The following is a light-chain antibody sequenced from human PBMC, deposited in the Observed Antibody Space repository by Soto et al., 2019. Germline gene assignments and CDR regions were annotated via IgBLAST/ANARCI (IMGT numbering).Light chain of an antibody. V-gene: IGKV1-5*01. CDR1: QTISSG. J-gene: IGKJ1*01. CDR3: QQYKSYMT. CDR2: DAS. Sequence: DIPMTQSPSTLSASVGDRVTITCRASQTISSGLAWYQQKPGKAPKVLIYDASTLESGVPSRFSGSGSGTEFTLTISSLQPDDFATYYCQQYKSYMTFGQGTKVEIK.